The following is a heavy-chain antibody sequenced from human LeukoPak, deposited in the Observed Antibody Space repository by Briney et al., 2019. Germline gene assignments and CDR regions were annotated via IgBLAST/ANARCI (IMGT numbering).Heavy chain of an antibody. Sequence: PSETLSLTCAVYGGSFSGYYWSWIRQPPGQGLEWIGEINHSGSTKYDPSLKSRVTISVNTSKNQFSLKLRSVTAADTAVYYCARHPGRRVKDGGARTTGDYWGQGTLVTVSS. D-gene: IGHD1-26*01. CDR3: ARHPGRRVKDGGARTTGDY. CDR1: GGSFSGYY. V-gene: IGHV4-34*01. J-gene: IGHJ4*02. CDR2: INHSGST.